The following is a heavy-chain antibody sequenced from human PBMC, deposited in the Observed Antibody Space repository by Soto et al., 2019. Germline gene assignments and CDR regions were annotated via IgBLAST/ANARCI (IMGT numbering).Heavy chain of an antibody. CDR3: AKGRGYWSSTSCYVGSDY. J-gene: IGHJ4*02. CDR1: GFTFSSYA. D-gene: IGHD2-2*01. V-gene: IGHV3-23*01. CDR2: ISGSGGST. Sequence: EVQLLESGGGLVQPGGSLRLPCAASGFTFSSYAMSWVRQAPGKGLGWVAAISGSGGSTYYADSVKGRFTISRDNSKNTLYLQMTSLRAEDTAVYYCAKGRGYWSSTSCYVGSDYWGQGTLVTVSS.